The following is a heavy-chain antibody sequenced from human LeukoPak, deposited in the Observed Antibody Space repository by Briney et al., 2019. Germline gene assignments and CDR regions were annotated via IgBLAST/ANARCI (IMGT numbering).Heavy chain of an antibody. D-gene: IGHD3-16*01. CDR2: IYNRGNT. CDR1: GDSISGYY. J-gene: IGHJ6*03. Sequence: PSETLSVTCTVSGDSISGYYWSWIRQPAGKGLEWIGCIYNRGNTNYNPSLKSRVSMSVDTSKNQFPLNLSSVTAADTAVYYCARGGNDRDPGPYYYYYYMDVWGIGTTVTISS. CDR3: ARGGNDRDPGPYYYYYYMDV. V-gene: IGHV4-4*07.